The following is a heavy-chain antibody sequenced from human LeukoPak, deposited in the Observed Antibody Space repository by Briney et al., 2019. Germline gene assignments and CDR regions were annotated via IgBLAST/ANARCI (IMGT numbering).Heavy chain of an antibody. J-gene: IGHJ3*02. CDR1: GFTFSSYA. Sequence: GGSLRLSCAASGFTFSSYAMHWVRQAPGKGLEWVAVISYDGSNKYYADSVKGRFTISRDNSKNTLYLQMNSLRAEDTAVYYCARESGPEDAFDIWGQGTMVTVSS. CDR2: ISYDGSNK. V-gene: IGHV3-30-3*01. CDR3: ARESGPEDAFDI.